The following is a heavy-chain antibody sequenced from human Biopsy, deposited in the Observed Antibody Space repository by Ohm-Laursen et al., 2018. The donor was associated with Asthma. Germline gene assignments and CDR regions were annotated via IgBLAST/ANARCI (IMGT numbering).Heavy chain of an antibody. J-gene: IGHJ3*02. CDR2: VSSDGRKK. V-gene: IGHV3-30*03. CDR1: GFAFSQGG. CDR3: ARTHERWTSIQDDALDI. D-gene: IGHD4-23*01. Sequence: SLRLSCSASGFAFSQGGMHWVRQGPGKGLEWVALVSSDGRKKYYEDSVKGRFTLSRDNSRNTLYLQMNSLRVEDTAIYYCARTHERWTSIQDDALDIWGQGTMVIVSS.